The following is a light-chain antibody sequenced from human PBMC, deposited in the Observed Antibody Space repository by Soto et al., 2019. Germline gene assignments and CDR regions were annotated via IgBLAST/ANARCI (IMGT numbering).Light chain of an antibody. J-gene: IGKJ4*01. CDR1: QSVSSN. Sequence: EIVMTQSPATLSVSPGERATLSCRASQSVSSNLAWYQQKPAQAPRLLIYGASTRATGIPARFSGSGSGTEFTXTISSLQSEDFAVYYCQQYNNWPPLTFGGGTKVEIK. CDR3: QQYNNWPPLT. V-gene: IGKV3-15*01. CDR2: GAS.